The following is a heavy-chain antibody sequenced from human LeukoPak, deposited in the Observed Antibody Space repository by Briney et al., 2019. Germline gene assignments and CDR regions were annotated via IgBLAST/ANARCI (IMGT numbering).Heavy chain of an antibody. Sequence: ASVKVSCKASGYTFTGYYMHWVRQAPGQGLEWVGWIDPNSGGTNYAQQFQGRVTMTRETSISTAYMELSRLRSDDTAVYYCARDGPSTVIFDYWGQGTLVTVSS. V-gene: IGHV1-2*02. CDR3: ARDGPSTVIFDY. CDR2: IDPNSGGT. CDR1: GYTFTGYY. D-gene: IGHD4-17*01. J-gene: IGHJ4*02.